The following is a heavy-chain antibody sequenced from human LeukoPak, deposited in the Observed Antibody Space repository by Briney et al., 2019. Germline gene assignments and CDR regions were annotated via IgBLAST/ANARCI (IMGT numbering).Heavy chain of an antibody. V-gene: IGHV3-48*02. J-gene: IGHJ4*02. Sequence: GGSLRLSCAASGFTFSSYSMNWVRQAPGKGLEWVSYISNSAIYYADSLKGRFTTSRDNAKNSLYLQMNSLRDEDTAVYYCARDTDYSFDYWGQGTLVTVSS. CDR1: GFTFSSYS. D-gene: IGHD4-11*01. CDR2: ISNSAI. CDR3: ARDTDYSFDY.